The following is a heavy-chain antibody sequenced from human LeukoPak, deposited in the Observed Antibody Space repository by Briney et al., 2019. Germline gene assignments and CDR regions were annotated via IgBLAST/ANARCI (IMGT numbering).Heavy chain of an antibody. Sequence: SETLSLTCTVSGGSISSYYWSWIRQPPGKGLEWIGYIYYSGSTNYNPSLESRVTISVDTSKNQFSLKLSSVTAADTAVYYCARHWKYYDSSGNFDYWGQGTLVTVSS. CDR1: GGSISSYY. D-gene: IGHD3-22*01. J-gene: IGHJ4*02. CDR3: ARHWKYYDSSGNFDY. CDR2: IYYSGST. V-gene: IGHV4-59*08.